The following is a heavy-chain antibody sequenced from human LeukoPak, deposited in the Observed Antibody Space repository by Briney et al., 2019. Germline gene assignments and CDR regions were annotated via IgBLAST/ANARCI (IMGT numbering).Heavy chain of an antibody. J-gene: IGHJ4*02. D-gene: IGHD6-13*01. CDR1: GFTFSSYS. CDR2: ISSSSSKI. V-gene: IGHV3-48*01. CDR3: ARESRSAGLDY. Sequence: PGGSLRLSCAASGFTFSSYSMNWVRQAPGKGLEWVTYISSSSSKIYYADSVKGRFTISRDNAKNSLYLQMNSLRAEDTAVYYCARESRSAGLDYWGQGTLVTVSS.